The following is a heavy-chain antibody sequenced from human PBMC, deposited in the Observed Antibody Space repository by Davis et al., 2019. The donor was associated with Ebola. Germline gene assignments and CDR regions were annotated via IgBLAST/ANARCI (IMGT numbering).Heavy chain of an antibody. CDR2: IIPKFGTA. Sequence: SVKVSCKVSGGVFNSYAFSWVRQAPGQGLEWMGGIIPKFGTAHYAQKFQGRVTITADKSTSTAYMEVSSLRSEDTAVYYCATPPYSSSQWIYFYIMDVWGQGTTVTVSS. V-gene: IGHV1-69*06. CDR1: GGVFNSYA. J-gene: IGHJ6*02. CDR3: ATPPYSSSQWIYFYIMDV. D-gene: IGHD6-13*01.